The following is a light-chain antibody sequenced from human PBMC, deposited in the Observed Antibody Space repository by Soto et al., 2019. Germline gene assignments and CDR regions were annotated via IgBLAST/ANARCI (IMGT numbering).Light chain of an antibody. CDR1: SSDVGSTFNY. J-gene: IGLJ3*02. Sequence: QSALTQPASVSGSPGQSITISCTGTSSDVGSTFNYVSWYQHHPGKAPRLIMSDVNHRPSGVSDRFSGSKSGNTASLTISGRQAEDEADYFCSAYSTGSTPVLFGGGTKVTVL. CDR3: SAYSTGSTPVL. V-gene: IGLV2-14*03. CDR2: DVN.